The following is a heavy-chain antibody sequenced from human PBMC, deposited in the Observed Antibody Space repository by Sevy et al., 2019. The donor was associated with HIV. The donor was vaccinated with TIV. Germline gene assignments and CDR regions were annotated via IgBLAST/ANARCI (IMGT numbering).Heavy chain of an antibody. CDR1: GFTFGSYV. CDR2: ISQTYDGSKK. J-gene: IGHJ4*02. V-gene: IGHV3-30-3*01. D-gene: IGHD5-12*01. CDR3: VRDNSGYFLFDH. Sequence: GGSLRLSCAASGFTFGSYVLHWVRQAPGKGLEWVALISQTYDGSKKYYADSVKGRFIISRYNSKNTLYVQIDSLKLEDTAVYYCVRDNSGYFLFDHWGQGTLVTVSS.